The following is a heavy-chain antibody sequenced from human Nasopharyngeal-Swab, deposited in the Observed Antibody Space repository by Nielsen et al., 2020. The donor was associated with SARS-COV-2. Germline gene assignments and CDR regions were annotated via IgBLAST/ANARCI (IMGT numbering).Heavy chain of an antibody. J-gene: IGHJ5*02. CDR3: AREVVGGLVGP. Sequence: SETLSLTCTVSGGSISSYYWSWIRQSPGKGLEWIGYFYYSGITNYNPSLKSRVTILIDTSKNQFSLKLNSVTAADTAVYYCAREVVGGLVGPWGQGTLVTVSS. V-gene: IGHV4-59*12. CDR1: GGSISSYY. CDR2: FYYSGIT. D-gene: IGHD1-26*01.